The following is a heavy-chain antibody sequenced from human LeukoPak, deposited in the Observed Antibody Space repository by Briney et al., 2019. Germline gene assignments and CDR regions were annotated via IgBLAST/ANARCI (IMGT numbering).Heavy chain of an antibody. J-gene: IGHJ6*02. CDR3: ARGSGRWLRFRYYYGMDV. CDR1: RGSISSGDYP. D-gene: IGHD5-24*01. V-gene: IGHV4-30-2*01. CDR2: IFHTGHT. Sequence: SETLSLTCAVSRGSISSGDYPWSWIRQPPGKGLEWIGYIFHTGHTSYNPSLKSRVTISVDMSKNHLSLKLSSVTAADTAVHYRARGSGRWLRFRYYYGMDVWGQGTTVTVSS.